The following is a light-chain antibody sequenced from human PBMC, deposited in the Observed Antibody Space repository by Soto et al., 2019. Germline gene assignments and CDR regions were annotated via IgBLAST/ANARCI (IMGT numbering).Light chain of an antibody. Sequence: EIVLTQCPGTLSLSPGERATLSCRASQSVSSSYLAWYHQKPGQSPRLLLYGASSRATGIPDRFSGCGSGADFSLTISRLEREDFTVYYSQMYGSSPWTFGQGTKVDIK. V-gene: IGKV3-20*01. CDR2: GAS. J-gene: IGKJ1*01. CDR3: QMYGSSPWT. CDR1: QSVSSSY.